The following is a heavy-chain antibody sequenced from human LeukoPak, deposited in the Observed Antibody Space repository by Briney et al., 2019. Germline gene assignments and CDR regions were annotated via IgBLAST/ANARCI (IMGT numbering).Heavy chain of an antibody. V-gene: IGHV3-66*01. CDR2: IYSGGST. CDR3: ARVRGDYAYYFDY. CDR1: GFTVSSNY. Sequence: GGSLRLSCAASGFTVSSNYMSWVRQAPGKGLEWVSVIYSGGSTYYADSVKGRFTISRDNSKNTLYLQMNSLRPEDTAVYYCARVRGDYAYYFDYWGQGTLVTVSS. D-gene: IGHD4-17*01. J-gene: IGHJ4*02.